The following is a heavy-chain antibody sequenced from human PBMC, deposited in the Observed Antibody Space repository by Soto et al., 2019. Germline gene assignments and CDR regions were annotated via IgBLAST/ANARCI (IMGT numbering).Heavy chain of an antibody. D-gene: IGHD3-16*01. V-gene: IGHV4-59*01. CDR2: IYYSGST. J-gene: IGHJ4*02. CDR1: GGSISSYY. CDR3: ARTMITFGGVTQPFDY. Sequence: SGTLSLTCTVSGGSISSYYWSWIRQPPGKGLDWIGFIYYSGSTNYIPSLKRRVTISVDTSKYQFSLKLSFVTVADTAVYYCARTMITFGGVTQPFDYWGQGTLVTVSS.